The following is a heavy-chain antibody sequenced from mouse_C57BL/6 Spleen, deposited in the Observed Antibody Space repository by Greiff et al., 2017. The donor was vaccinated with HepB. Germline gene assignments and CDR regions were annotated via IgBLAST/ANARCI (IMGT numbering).Heavy chain of an antibody. J-gene: IGHJ4*01. CDR1: GYTFTSYW. D-gene: IGHD3-2*02. V-gene: IGHV1-69*01. CDR3: ARGNSSGFYYAMDY. Sequence: QVQLKQPGAELVMPGASVKLSCKASGYTFTSYWMHWVKQRPGQGLEWIGEIDPSDSYTNYNQKFKGKSTLTVDKSSSTADMQLSSLTSEDSAVYYCARGNSSGFYYAMDYWGQGTSVTVSS. CDR2: IDPSDSYT.